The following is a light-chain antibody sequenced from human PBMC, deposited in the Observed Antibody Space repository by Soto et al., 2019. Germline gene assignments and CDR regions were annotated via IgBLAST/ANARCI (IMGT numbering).Light chain of an antibody. J-gene: IGKJ3*01. Sequence: EVVLTQSPGTLSLSPGERATLSCRASQGVTTAYLAWYQHKPGQAPRLLIYGASNRATGIPDRFSGSGSGTDFTLTISRLEPEAFAVYSCQQYGASPLFTFGPGTKVDLK. CDR1: QGVTTAY. CDR2: GAS. CDR3: QQYGASPLFT. V-gene: IGKV3-20*01.